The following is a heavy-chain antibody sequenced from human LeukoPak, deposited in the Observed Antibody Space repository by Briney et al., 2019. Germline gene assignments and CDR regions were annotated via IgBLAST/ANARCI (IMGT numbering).Heavy chain of an antibody. CDR3: AKLGYCSSTSCFDNDAFDI. CDR2: ISSSSSYI. J-gene: IGHJ3*02. Sequence: GGSLRLSCAASGFTFSSYSMNWVRQAPGKGLEWVSSISSSSSYIYYADSVKGRFTISRDNAKNSLYLQMNSLRAEDTAVYYCAKLGYCSSTSCFDNDAFDIWGQGTMVTVSS. V-gene: IGHV3-21*01. D-gene: IGHD2-2*01. CDR1: GFTFSSYS.